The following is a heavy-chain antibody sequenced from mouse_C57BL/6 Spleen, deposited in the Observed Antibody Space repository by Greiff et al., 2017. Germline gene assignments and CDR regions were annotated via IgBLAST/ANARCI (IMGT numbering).Heavy chain of an antibody. CDR1: GFTFSDYG. CDR2: ISTLAYSI. D-gene: IGHD1-1*01. Sequence: EVKLMESGGGLVQPGGSLKLSCAASGFTFSDYGMAWVRQAPRKGPEWVAFISTLAYSIYYADTVTGRFTISRENAKNTLYLEMSSLRAEDTAMYYCARGYYGSSYVGYFDVWGTGTTVTVSS. CDR3: ARGYYGSSYVGYFDV. V-gene: IGHV5-15*01. J-gene: IGHJ1*03.